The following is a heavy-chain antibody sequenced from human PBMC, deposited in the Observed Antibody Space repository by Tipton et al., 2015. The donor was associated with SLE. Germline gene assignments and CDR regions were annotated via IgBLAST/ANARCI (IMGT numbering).Heavy chain of an antibody. CDR2: IYTSGST. J-gene: IGHJ3*02. CDR3: ARGGGDLLKRRAFDI. CDR1: GGSISSHY. V-gene: IGHV4-4*09. Sequence: TLSLTCAVSGGSISSHYWSWIRQPAGKGLEWIGYIYTSGSTNYNPSLKSRVTISVDTSKNQFSLKLSSVTAADTAVYYCARGGGDLLKRRAFDIWGQGTMVTVSS. D-gene: IGHD2-21*02.